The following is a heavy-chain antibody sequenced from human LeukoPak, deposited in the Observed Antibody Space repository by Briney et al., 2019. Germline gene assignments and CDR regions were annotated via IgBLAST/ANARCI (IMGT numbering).Heavy chain of an antibody. D-gene: IGHD5-12*01. Sequence: GSLRLSCAASGFIVSSYETGWIRQPPGKGLEWIVSIYSRWTNYYNPSLKSRVTISVDTSRNQVSLKMSSVTAADTAVYYCARSLITSGYAPQEFDSWGQGTLVTVSS. V-gene: IGHV4-39*01. CDR1: GFIVSSYE. CDR3: ARSLITSGYAPQEFDS. J-gene: IGHJ4*02. CDR2: IYSRWTN.